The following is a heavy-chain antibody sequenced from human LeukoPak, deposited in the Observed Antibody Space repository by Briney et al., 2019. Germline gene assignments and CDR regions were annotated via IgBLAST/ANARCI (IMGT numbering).Heavy chain of an antibody. CDR3: ARQGIVGWFDP. V-gene: IGHV4-59*08. CDR1: GGSISSYY. CDR2: IYYSGSP. Sequence: PSETLSLTCTVSGGSISSYYWSWIRQPPGKGLEWIGYIYYSGSPNYNPSLKSRVTISVDTSKNQFSLKLSSVTAADTAVYYCARQGIVGWFDPWGQGTLGTVSS. J-gene: IGHJ5*02. D-gene: IGHD2-21*01.